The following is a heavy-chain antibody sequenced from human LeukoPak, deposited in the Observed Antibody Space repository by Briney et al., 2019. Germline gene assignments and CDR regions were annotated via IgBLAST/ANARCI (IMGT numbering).Heavy chain of an antibody. CDR2: IYYSGST. CDR3: ARSRYSYGSYYYYMDV. D-gene: IGHD5-18*01. V-gene: IGHV4-59*11. Sequence: SETLSLTCTVSSGSISSHYWSWIRQPPGKGLEWIGYIYYSGSTNYNPSLKSRVTISVDTSKNQFSLKLSSVTAADTAVYYCARSRYSYGSYYYYMDVWGKGTTVTVSS. CDR1: SGSISSHY. J-gene: IGHJ6*03.